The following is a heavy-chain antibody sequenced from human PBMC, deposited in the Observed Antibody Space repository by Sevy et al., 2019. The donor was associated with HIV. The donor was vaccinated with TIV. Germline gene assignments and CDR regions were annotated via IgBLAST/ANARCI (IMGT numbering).Heavy chain of an antibody. D-gene: IGHD2-15*01. V-gene: IGHV1-3*01. J-gene: IGHJ4*02. CDR1: GYSFTSYI. Sequence: ASVKVSCKASGYSFTSYIMHWVRQAPGQRLEWIGWVNAGNGDTKYSQKFQGRVTITRDTSASTAYMELNSLRSEDTAVYYCAKDFWSGGSCYSAFVYWGQGTLVTVSS. CDR2: VNAGNGDT. CDR3: AKDFWSGGSCYSAFVY.